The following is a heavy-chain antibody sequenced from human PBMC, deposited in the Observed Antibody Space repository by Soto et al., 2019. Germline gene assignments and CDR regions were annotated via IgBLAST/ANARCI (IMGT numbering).Heavy chain of an antibody. D-gene: IGHD4-17*01. Sequence: QVQLVESGGGVVQPGRSLRLSCAASGITFSSHGMHWVRQAPGKGLEWVALIWFDGSNKYYADSVKGRFTISRDNSKNTLYLQMNRLRDEDTAVYYCTRGVTTIGKYDYWGQGTLVTVSS. CDR2: IWFDGSNK. CDR3: TRGVTTIGKYDY. V-gene: IGHV3-33*01. CDR1: GITFSSHG. J-gene: IGHJ4*02.